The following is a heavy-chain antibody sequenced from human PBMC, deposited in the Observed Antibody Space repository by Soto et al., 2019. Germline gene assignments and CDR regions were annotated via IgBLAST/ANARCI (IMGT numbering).Heavy chain of an antibody. CDR2: IWYDGSNI. V-gene: IGHV3-33*01. CDR3: ARVEAPLIHSDHYYYGMDV. D-gene: IGHD5-18*01. J-gene: IGHJ6*02. Sequence: QVQLVESGGGVVRPGRSLRLACAASGFSFSTYGMHWVRQAPGKGLQWVAVIWYDGSNIYYADSVKGRFTISRDNSKNTLYLQMKNLRVEDTAVYYCARVEAPLIHSDHYYYGMDVWGQGTTVTVSS. CDR1: GFSFSTYG.